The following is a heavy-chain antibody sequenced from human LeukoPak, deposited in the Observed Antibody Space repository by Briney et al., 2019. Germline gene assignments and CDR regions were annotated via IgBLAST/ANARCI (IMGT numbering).Heavy chain of an antibody. Sequence: GGSLRLSCAASGFTFSTYGMHWVRQVQGKGLQWVAVIWYDGTNKYYVDSVKGRFTISRDNSKNTLYLQMNSLRAEDTAVYYCARGGRSTYFDWSPDYWGQGTLVTVSS. CDR1: GFTFSTYG. J-gene: IGHJ4*02. CDR3: ARGGRSTYFDWSPDY. V-gene: IGHV3-33*01. D-gene: IGHD3-9*01. CDR2: IWYDGTNK.